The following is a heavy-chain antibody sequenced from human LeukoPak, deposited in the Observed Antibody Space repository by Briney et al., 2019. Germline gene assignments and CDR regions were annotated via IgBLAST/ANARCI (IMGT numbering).Heavy chain of an antibody. CDR1: GFTFSNYA. V-gene: IGHV3-23*01. CDR2: ISHSGSST. CDR3: AKDPGYSSGWYFST. D-gene: IGHD6-19*01. J-gene: IGHJ5*02. Sequence: PGGSLRLSCAASGFTFSNYAMHWVRQAPGKGLEWVSSISHSGSSTDYADSVKGRFTISRDNSKNTLYLQMNSLRAEDTAVYYCAKDPGYSSGWYFSTWGQGTLVTVSS.